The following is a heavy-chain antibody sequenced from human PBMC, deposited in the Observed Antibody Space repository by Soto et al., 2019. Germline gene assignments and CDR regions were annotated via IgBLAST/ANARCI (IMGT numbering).Heavy chain of an antibody. CDR3: AREPATAKPEGVDF. CDR2: INPNSGGT. J-gene: IGHJ4*02. CDR1: GYTFSDYY. D-gene: IGHD1-1*01. Sequence: GASVKVSCKASGYTFSDYYIHCVLQSPGQGLDWMGCINPNSGGTKYAPKFQGGVTMTRDTSITTAYMELSRLRSGDTAVYYCAREPATAKPEGVDFWGQGTLVTVSS. V-gene: IGHV1-2*02.